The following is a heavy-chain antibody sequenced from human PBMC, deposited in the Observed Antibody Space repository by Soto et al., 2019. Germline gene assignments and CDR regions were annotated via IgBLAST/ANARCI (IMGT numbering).Heavy chain of an antibody. D-gene: IGHD1-7*01. CDR3: AGRGTLDYYAMDV. CDR1: GYTFTDFY. J-gene: IGHJ6*02. Sequence: QVQLVQSGADVKKPGASVKVSCKASGYTFTDFYMHWVRQAPGQGLEWMGWINPNSGVTNYALKFQGRVTMTRDTSISTAYMELTSLRSDDTAVYYCAGRGTLDYYAMDVWGQGTTVTASS. V-gene: IGHV1-2*02. CDR2: INPNSGVT.